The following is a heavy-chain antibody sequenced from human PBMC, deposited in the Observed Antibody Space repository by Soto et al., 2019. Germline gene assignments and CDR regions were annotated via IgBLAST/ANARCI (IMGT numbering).Heavy chain of an antibody. Sequence: GGSLRLSCAASGFTFSSYAMSWVLQAPGKGLEWVSAISGSGGSTYYADSVKGRFTISRDNSKNTLYLQMNSLRAEDTAVYYCAKDLETAGLVSPRGVPWGQGTLVTVSS. J-gene: IGHJ5*02. D-gene: IGHD3-9*01. CDR3: AKDLETAGLVSPRGVP. V-gene: IGHV3-23*01. CDR2: ISGSGGST. CDR1: GFTFSSYA.